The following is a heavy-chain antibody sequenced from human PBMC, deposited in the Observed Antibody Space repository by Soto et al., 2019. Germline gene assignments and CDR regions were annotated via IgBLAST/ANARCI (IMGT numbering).Heavy chain of an antibody. V-gene: IGHV1-69*08. CDR1: GGTFSTYI. CDR3: AREEEYYFDGSGYYTEY. J-gene: IGHJ4*02. Sequence: QVQLVQSGAEVKKPGSSVKVSCKASGGTFSTYIISWVRQAPGQGLEWMGRIIPILGIANYAQKFQGRVTITADKSTSTAYMEMSSLRSEDTAMYYCAREEEYYFDGSGYYTEYWGQGTLVTVSS. CDR2: IIPILGIA. D-gene: IGHD3-22*01.